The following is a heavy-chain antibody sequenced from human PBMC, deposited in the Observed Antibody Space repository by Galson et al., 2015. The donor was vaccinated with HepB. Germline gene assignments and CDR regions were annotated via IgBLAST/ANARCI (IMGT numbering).Heavy chain of an antibody. V-gene: IGHV3-53*01. Sequence: SLRLSCAASGFTVSSNYMSWVRQAPGKGLEWVSVIYRGGSTYYADSVKGRFTIPRDNSKNTLYLQMNSLRAEDTAVYYCAREISGSYFYWGQGTLVTVSS. J-gene: IGHJ4*02. CDR3: AREISGSYFY. CDR1: GFTVSSNY. CDR2: IYRGGST. D-gene: IGHD3-10*01.